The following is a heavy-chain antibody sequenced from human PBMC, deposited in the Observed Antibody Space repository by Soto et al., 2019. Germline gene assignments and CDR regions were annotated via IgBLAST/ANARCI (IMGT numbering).Heavy chain of an antibody. D-gene: IGHD1-1*01. Sequence: GGSLRLSCAASGFTFSDYYMSWIRQAPGKGLEWLSYSSDSGTFTRYADSVKGRFSISRDNAKNSLYLQINSLRGEDTAIYYGARSGDQYNLLDYCGQGTPVTVYS. J-gene: IGHJ4*02. CDR1: GFTFSDYY. CDR3: ARSGDQYNLLDY. V-gene: IGHV3-11*06. CDR2: SSDSGTFT.